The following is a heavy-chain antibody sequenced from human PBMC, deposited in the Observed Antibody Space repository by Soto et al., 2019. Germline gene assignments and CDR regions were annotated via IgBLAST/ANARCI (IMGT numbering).Heavy chain of an antibody. Sequence: EVQLVESGGGLVQPGRSLRLSCAASGFTFDDYAMNWVWQAPGKGLEWVSSISWNSGNIVYADSVKGRFTISRDNAKNSLYLQMNGLRAEDTAFYYCAKGHTTAVFSYFDLWGRGMLVTVSS. V-gene: IGHV3-9*01. D-gene: IGHD1-1*01. CDR3: AKGHTTAVFSYFDL. CDR2: ISWNSGNI. CDR1: GFTFDDYA. J-gene: IGHJ2*01.